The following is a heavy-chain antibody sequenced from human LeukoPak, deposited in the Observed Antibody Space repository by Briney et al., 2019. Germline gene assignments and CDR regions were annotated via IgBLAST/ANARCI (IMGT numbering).Heavy chain of an antibody. Sequence: PGGSLRLSCAASGFTFSSYAMHWVRQAPGKGLEWVAVISYDGSNKYYADSVKGRFTISRDNSKNTLYLQMNSLRAEDTAVYYCAREKGPIAVAGTFDYWGQGTLVTVSS. D-gene: IGHD6-19*01. CDR2: ISYDGSNK. CDR1: GFTFSSYA. J-gene: IGHJ4*02. CDR3: AREKGPIAVAGTFDY. V-gene: IGHV3-30-3*01.